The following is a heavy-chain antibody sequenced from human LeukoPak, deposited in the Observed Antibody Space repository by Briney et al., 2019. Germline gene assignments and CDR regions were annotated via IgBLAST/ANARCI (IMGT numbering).Heavy chain of an antibody. CDR1: GFTFDRFT. V-gene: IGHV3-43*01. CDR2: INRRGHT. Sequence: PGGSLRLSCAASGFTFDRFTIHWVRQTPGKGLEWVSLINRRGHTFYADSVKGRFSISRDNSRNSVFLRMNSLRPEDSALYYCAKELDCPSDCLFFHSWGQGTLVTVSS. D-gene: IGHD2-21*02. J-gene: IGHJ4*02. CDR3: AKELDCPSDCLFFHS.